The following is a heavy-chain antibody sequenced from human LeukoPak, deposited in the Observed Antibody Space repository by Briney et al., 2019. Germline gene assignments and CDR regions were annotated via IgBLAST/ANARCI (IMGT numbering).Heavy chain of an antibody. CDR1: GYTFTSYD. J-gene: IGHJ6*02. Sequence: ASVKVSCKASGYTFTSYDINWVRQATGQGLEWMGWMNPNSGNTGYAQKFQGRVTMTRNTSISTAYMELSSLRSEDTAVYYCARGEDLRFGELHGMDVWGQGTTVTVSS. CDR3: ARGEDLRFGELHGMDV. V-gene: IGHV1-8*01. CDR2: MNPNSGNT. D-gene: IGHD3-10*01.